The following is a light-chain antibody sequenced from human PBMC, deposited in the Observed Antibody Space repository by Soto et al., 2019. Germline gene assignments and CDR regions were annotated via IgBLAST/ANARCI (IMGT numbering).Light chain of an antibody. CDR2: KAS. CDR3: QHYLSYPIT. CDR1: QSLSSW. J-gene: IGKJ5*01. V-gene: IGKV1-5*03. Sequence: DIQMTQSPSTLSASVGDRVTITCRASQSLSSWLAWYQQKPGKAPKSLIYKASSLESGVPSRFSGSGSGTEFTLTISSLQPDDFATYYCQHYLSYPITVGQGTRLEIK.